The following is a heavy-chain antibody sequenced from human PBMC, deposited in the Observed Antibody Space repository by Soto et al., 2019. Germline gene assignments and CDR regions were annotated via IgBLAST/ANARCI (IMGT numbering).Heavy chain of an antibody. CDR3: ARALYYYDSSRYIDY. CDR2: IIPIFGTA. D-gene: IGHD3-22*01. Sequence: SVKVSCKASGGTFSSYAISWVRQAPGQGLEWMGGIIPIFGTANYAQKFQGRVTITADESTSTAYMELSSLRSEDTAVYYCARALYYYDSSRYIDYWGQGTLVTVSS. J-gene: IGHJ4*02. V-gene: IGHV1-69*13. CDR1: GGTFSSYA.